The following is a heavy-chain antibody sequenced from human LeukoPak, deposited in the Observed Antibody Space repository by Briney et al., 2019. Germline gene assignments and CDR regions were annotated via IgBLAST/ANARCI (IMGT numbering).Heavy chain of an antibody. Sequence: GGSLRLSCAASGFTFSSCGFNWVRQAPGKGLEWVSSIGPTGTDRYYADSVRGRFTISRDNAKNSMYLQVGSLRDEDTAVYYCATETIGRHYDYWGQGTLLTVSS. J-gene: IGHJ4*02. CDR1: GFTFSSCG. D-gene: IGHD1-14*01. V-gene: IGHV3-21*01. CDR2: IGPTGTDR. CDR3: ATETIGRHYDY.